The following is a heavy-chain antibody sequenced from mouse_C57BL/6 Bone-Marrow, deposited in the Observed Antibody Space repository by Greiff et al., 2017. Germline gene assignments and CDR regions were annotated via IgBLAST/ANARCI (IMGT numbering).Heavy chain of an antibody. V-gene: IGHV14-2*01. J-gene: IGHJ2*01. CDR1: GFNIKDYY. Sequence: VQLQQSGAELVKPGASVKLSCTASGFNIKDYYIHWVKQRTEQGLEWIGRIDPEDGETKYAPKFQDKATITADISSNTAYLQLSSLTSEDTAVYYCTRSLIYYGTNYWGQGTTLTVSS. CDR2: IDPEDGET. D-gene: IGHD1-1*01. CDR3: TRSLIYYGTNY.